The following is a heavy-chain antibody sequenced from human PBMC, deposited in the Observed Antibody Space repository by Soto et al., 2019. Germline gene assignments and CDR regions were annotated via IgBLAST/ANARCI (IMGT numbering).Heavy chain of an antibody. V-gene: IGHV3-74*01. CDR3: ASPAKLSDYYYGMDV. Sequence: EVQLVESGGGLVQPGGSLRLSCAAPGFTFSSYWMHWVRQAPGKGLVWVSRINSDGSSTSYADSVKGRFTISRDNAKNTLYLQMNSLRAEDTAVYYCASPAKLSDYYYGMDVWGQGTTVTVSS. D-gene: IGHD2-2*01. J-gene: IGHJ6*02. CDR2: INSDGSST. CDR1: GFTFSSYW.